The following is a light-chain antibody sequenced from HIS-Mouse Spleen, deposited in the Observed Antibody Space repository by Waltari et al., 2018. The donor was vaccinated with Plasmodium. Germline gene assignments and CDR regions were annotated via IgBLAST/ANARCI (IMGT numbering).Light chain of an antibody. V-gene: IGKV2-28*01. CDR2: LGS. CDR3: MQALQTPPT. J-gene: IGKJ2*01. CDR1: QSLLHSNGYNY. Sequence: DIVMTQSTLSLPVTPGEPASISCRPSQSLLHSNGYNYFDWYLQKPGQSPQLLIYLGSNRASGVPDRFSGSGSGTDFTLKISRVEAEDVGVYYCMQALQTPPTFGQGTKLEIK.